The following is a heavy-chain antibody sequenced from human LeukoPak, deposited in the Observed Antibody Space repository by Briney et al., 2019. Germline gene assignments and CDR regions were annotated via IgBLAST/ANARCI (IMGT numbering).Heavy chain of an antibody. CDR1: GGSISSSSYY. CDR2: IYYSGST. J-gene: IGHJ4*02. D-gene: IGHD6-19*01. V-gene: IGHV4-39*01. Sequence: PSETLSLTCTDSGGSISSSSYYWGWIRQPPGKGLECIGSIYYSGSTYYNPSLKSRVTISADTSKNQFSLKLSSVTAADTAVYYCARRTSGWPIDYWGQGTLVTVSS. CDR3: ARRTSGWPIDY.